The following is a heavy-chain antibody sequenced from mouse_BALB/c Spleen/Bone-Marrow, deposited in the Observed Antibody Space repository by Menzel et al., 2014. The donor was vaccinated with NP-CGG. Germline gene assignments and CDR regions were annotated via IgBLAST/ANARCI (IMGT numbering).Heavy chain of an antibody. CDR2: ISSVSSTI. J-gene: IGHJ2*01. CDR3: TRGGNWDDFDY. D-gene: IGHD4-1*01. CDR1: GFTFSSFG. Sequence: EVMLVESGGGLVQPGGSRKLSCAASGFTFSSFGMHWVRQAPEKGLEWVAYISSVSSTIYYVDTVKGRFTISRDNPKNTLFLQMTSLRSEDTAMYYCTRGGNWDDFDYWGQGTTLTVSS. V-gene: IGHV5-17*02.